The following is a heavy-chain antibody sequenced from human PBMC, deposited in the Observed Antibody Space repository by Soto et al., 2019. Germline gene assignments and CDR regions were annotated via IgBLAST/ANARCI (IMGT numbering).Heavy chain of an antibody. CDR1: VVSISSYY. CDR3: ATSPGLSAFDS. J-gene: IGHJ3*02. CDR2: IYYSGST. V-gene: IGHV4-59*01. Sequence: SETLSLTCTFSVVSISSYYWSCIRQPPGKGLEWIGYIYYSGSTNYNPSLKSRVTISVDTSKNQISLKLSSVTAADTAVYYCATSPGLSAFDSWGQGTMVNVSS.